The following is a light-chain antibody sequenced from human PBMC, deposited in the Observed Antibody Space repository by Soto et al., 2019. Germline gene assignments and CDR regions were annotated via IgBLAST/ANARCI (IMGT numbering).Light chain of an antibody. V-gene: IGKV3-15*01. CDR1: QLFSSN. CDR3: QQRSNWIT. J-gene: IGKJ5*01. Sequence: EIVMMQSPATLSVSPGESVTLSCRASQLFSSNLAWYQHKPGQAPRLLIYGVSTRDTGVPDRFSGSASGTEFTLTISSLQSEDFAVYYCQQRSNWITFGQGTRLEIK. CDR2: GVS.